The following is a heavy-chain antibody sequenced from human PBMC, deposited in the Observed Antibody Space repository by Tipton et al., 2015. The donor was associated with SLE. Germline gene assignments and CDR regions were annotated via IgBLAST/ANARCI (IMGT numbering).Heavy chain of an antibody. Sequence: TLSLTCTDSGASINSRSYFWSWIRQPPNKGLEWIGDIDHAGNTNYSPFHKSRVTISLDTSNNQFSLRRNPVTAADTSTYYCARHKRGLTVGGAFDIWGQGTLVTVYS. V-gene: IGHV4-39*01. CDR2: IDHAGNT. CDR3: ARHKRGLTVGGAFDI. CDR1: GASINSRSYF. J-gene: IGHJ4*02. D-gene: IGHD3-10*01.